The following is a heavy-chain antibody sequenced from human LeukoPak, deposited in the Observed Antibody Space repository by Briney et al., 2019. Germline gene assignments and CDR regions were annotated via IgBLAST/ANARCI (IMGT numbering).Heavy chain of an antibody. CDR3: ARGRYSSSSLFLE. CDR2: IYYSGST. D-gene: IGHD6-6*01. J-gene: IGHJ4*02. Sequence: SETLSLTCTVSGGSISSYYWSWIRQPPGKGLEWIGYIYYSGSTNYNPSLKSRVTISVDTSKNQFSLKLSSVTAADTAVYYCARGRYSSSSLFLEWGQGTLVTVSS. V-gene: IGHV4-59*01. CDR1: GGSISSYY.